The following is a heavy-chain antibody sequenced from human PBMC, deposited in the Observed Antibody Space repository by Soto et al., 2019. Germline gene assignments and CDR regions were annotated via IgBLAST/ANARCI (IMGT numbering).Heavy chain of an antibody. CDR2: ISGSGGST. V-gene: IGHV3-23*01. D-gene: IGHD1-1*01. CDR3: AKSVGWNPRNFDY. CDR1: GFTFSSYA. J-gene: IGHJ4*02. Sequence: PGGSLRRSCAASGFTFSSYAMSWVRQAPGKGLEWVSAISGSGGSTYYADSVKGRFTISRDNSKNTLYLQMNSLRAEDTAVYYCAKSVGWNPRNFDYWGKGTLVTVSS.